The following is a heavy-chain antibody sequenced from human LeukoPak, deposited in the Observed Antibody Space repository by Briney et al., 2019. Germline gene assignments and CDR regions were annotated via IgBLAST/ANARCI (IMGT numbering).Heavy chain of an antibody. CDR2: MNPNSGNT. J-gene: IGHJ4*02. CDR3: ARGFLEWGDRDY. D-gene: IGHD3-10*01. Sequence: ASVKVSCKASGYTFTSYDINWVRQATGQGLEWMGWMNPNSGNTGYAQKFQGRVTMTRNTSISTAHMELSSLRPEDTAVYYCARGFLEWGDRDYWGQGTLVTVSS. V-gene: IGHV1-8*01. CDR1: GYTFTSYD.